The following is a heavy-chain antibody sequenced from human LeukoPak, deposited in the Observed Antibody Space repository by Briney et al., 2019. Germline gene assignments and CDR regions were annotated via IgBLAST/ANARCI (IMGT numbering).Heavy chain of an antibody. CDR3: ARHRSVKMTPGHY. CDR2: ISACKGNT. J-gene: IGHJ4*02. Sequence: GAAVKVSCKASGYTFTSYGISWVRQAPGQGLEWMGWISACKGNTNYAQKLQGRVTMTTDTSTSTAYMELRSLRPDDTAVYYCARHRSVKMTPGHYWGQGPLVTVFS. CDR1: GYTFTSYG. V-gene: IGHV1-18*01. D-gene: IGHD4-17*01.